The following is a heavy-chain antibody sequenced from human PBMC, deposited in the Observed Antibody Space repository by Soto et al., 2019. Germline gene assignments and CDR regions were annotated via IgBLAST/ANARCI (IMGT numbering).Heavy chain of an antibody. Sequence: PGESLKISCKGSGYSFTSYWIGWVRQMPGKGLEWMGRIDPSDSYTNYSPSFQGYVTISADKSISTAYLQWSSLKASDTAMYYCARHNPSGYSSSWYGGDDYWGQGTLVTVSS. D-gene: IGHD6-13*01. CDR1: GYSFTSYW. V-gene: IGHV5-10-1*01. J-gene: IGHJ4*02. CDR2: IDPSDSYT. CDR3: ARHNPSGYSSSWYGGDDY.